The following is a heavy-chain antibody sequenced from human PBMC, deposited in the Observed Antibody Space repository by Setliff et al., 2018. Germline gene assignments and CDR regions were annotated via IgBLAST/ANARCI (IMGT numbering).Heavy chain of an antibody. CDR2: ILFSGDT. J-gene: IGHJ6*03. CDR1: GYSISSGFS. D-gene: IGHD3-10*01. CDR3: ARDNRARHYMDV. Sequence: PSETLSLTCAVSGYSISSGFSWVWIRQSPGKGLEWIGRILFSGDTYYNPSLNSRVTISADTSKNQFSLNPSSVTAADTAVYYCARDNRARHYMDVWGKGTTVTVSS. V-gene: IGHV4-38-2*02.